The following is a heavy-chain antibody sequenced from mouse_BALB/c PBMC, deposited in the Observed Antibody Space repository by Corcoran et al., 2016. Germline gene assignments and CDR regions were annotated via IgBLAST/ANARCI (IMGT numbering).Heavy chain of an antibody. CDR1: GYSFTDYI. D-gene: IGHD1-1*01. V-gene: IGHV1-39*01. CDR2: INPYYGST. J-gene: IGHJ4*01. Sequence: EIQLQQTGPELVKPGASVKISCKASGYSFTDYIMLWVKQSHGKSLEWIGNINPYYGSTSYNLKFKGKATLTVDKSSSTAYMQLNSLTSEDSAVYYCARFDNFYGSSYYAMDYGGQGTSVTVSS. CDR3: ARFDNFYGSSYYAMDY.